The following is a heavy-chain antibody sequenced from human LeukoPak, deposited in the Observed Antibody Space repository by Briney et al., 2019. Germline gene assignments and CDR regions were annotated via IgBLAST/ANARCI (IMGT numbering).Heavy chain of an antibody. J-gene: IGHJ3*02. D-gene: IGHD3/OR15-3a*01. CDR2: IYYSGST. Sequence: SETLSLTCTVSGGSIRSGDYYWGWIRQPPGKGLEWIVYIYYSGSTYYNPSLKSRVTISVDTSKTQFSLKLSSVTAADTAVYYCARVGLFPLHAFDIWGQGTMVTVSS. CDR3: ARVGLFPLHAFDI. CDR1: GGSIRSGDYY. V-gene: IGHV4-30-4*01.